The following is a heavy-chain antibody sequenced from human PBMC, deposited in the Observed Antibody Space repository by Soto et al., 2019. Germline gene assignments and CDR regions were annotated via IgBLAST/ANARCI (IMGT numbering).Heavy chain of an antibody. CDR1: GSTFTSNG. CDR3: AYVGGFSTADYSFDF. V-gene: IGHV1-18*04. J-gene: IGHJ4*02. CDR2: ISTYNENM. D-gene: IGHD5-18*01. Sequence: ASVKVSCKVSGSTFTSNGIGWVRQAPGQGLEWMGWISTYNENMDTAPQLQGRLTMTTDTSTKTAYMELTNLKLDDTALYYCAYVGGFSTADYSFDFWGQGTPVTL.